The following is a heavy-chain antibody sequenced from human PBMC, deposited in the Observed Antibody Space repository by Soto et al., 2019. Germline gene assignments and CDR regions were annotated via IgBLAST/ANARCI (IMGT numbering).Heavy chain of an antibody. J-gene: IGHJ3*01. Sequence: ASVKGSCKASGYTFTSYGISWVRQAPGQGLEWMGWISAYNGNTNYAQKLQGRVTMTTDTSTSTAYMELRSLRSDDTAVYYCAKIRAAMAFPDASVLWGHATMVTVS. CDR3: AKIRAAMAFPDASVL. D-gene: IGHD2-2*01. V-gene: IGHV1-18*01. CDR2: ISAYNGNT. CDR1: GYTFTSYG.